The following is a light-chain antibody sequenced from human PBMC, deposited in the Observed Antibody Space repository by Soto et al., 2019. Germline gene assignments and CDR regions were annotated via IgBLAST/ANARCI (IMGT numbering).Light chain of an antibody. CDR1: QSLLHSNGYNY. J-gene: IGKJ1*01. CDR3: MQALQAPLA. V-gene: IGKV2-28*01. Sequence: DIVVTQSPLSLPVTPGEPASISCRSSQSLLHSNGYNYLDWYLQKPGQSPQLLIYLGSNRASGVPDRFSGSGSGTDFTLKISRVEAEDVGFYYCMQALQAPLAFGQGPTVHIK. CDR2: LGS.